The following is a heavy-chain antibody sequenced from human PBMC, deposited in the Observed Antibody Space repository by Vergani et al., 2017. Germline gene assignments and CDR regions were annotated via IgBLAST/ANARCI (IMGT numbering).Heavy chain of an antibody. CDR3: ARHTTYTDS. J-gene: IGHJ4*02. D-gene: IGHD1-1*01. V-gene: IGHV5-51*01. CDR1: EYSFGNYW. CDR2: IYSADSDT. Sequence: EVELVQSGPEMRKPGESLKISCKGSEYSFGNYWIGWVPQMPGKGLEWMGIIYSADSDTRYSPSFQGQVTISADKSISTAFLQWDSLKASDTALYYCARHTTYTDSWGQGTLVTVSS.